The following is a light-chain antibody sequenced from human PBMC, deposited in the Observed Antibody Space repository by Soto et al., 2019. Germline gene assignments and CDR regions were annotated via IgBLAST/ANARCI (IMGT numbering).Light chain of an antibody. V-gene: IGKV3-15*01. CDR1: QSVSSK. CDR2: DAS. Sequence: EIVMTQSPATLSVSPGERATLSCRASQSVSSKLAWYQQKPGQAPRLLIYDASTRATGIPARFSGSGSGTEFPLTIGSLQSEDFAVYYCQQYNNWPPYTFGRGTKLEIK. CDR3: QQYNNWPPYT. J-gene: IGKJ2*01.